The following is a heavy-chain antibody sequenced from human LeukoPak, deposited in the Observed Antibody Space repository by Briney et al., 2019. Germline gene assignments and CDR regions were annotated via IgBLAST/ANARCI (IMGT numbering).Heavy chain of an antibody. J-gene: IGHJ4*02. Sequence: NSSETLSLTCTVSGYSISSGYYWTWIRQPPGKGLEWIGSIYHSGSTYNNPSLKSRVTISVDTSKNQFSLKLSSVTAADTAVYYCARDSLYLVGPEHFDYWGQGTLVTVSS. V-gene: IGHV4-38-2*02. D-gene: IGHD1-26*01. CDR1: GYSISSGYY. CDR2: IYHSGST. CDR3: ARDSLYLVGPEHFDY.